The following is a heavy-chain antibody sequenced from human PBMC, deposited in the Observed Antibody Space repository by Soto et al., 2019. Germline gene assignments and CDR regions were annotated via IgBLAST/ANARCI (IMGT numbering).Heavy chain of an antibody. CDR3: AREDSITMVRAHWFDP. CDR1: GGSISSGGYY. D-gene: IGHD3-10*01. Sequence: QVQLQESGPGLVKPSQTLSLTCTVSGGSISSGGYYWSWIRQHPGKGLEWIGYIYYSGSTYYNPSLKSRVTISVDTYKNHFSLKLRSVTAAETAVYYCAREDSITMVRAHWFDPWGQGTLVTVSS. CDR2: IYYSGST. V-gene: IGHV4-31*03. J-gene: IGHJ5*02.